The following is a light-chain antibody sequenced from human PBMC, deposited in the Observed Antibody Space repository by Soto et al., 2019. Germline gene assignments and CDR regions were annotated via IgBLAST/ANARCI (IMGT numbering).Light chain of an antibody. CDR1: QSVSSNY. J-gene: IGKJ5*01. V-gene: IGKV3-20*01. CDR2: GVS. Sequence: ENVLTRYPGTLSLSPGSRATLSCMASQSVSSNYFAWYQQKPGQAPRLLIYGVSSRATGIQDRFSGSGSGTDFTLTISSLQPDDFATYYCPQYNTYSTFGTGTRLELK. CDR3: PQYNTYST.